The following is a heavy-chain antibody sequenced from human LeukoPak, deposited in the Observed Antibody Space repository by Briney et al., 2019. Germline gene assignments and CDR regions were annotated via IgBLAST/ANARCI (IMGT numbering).Heavy chain of an antibody. Sequence: SETLSLTCAVYGGSFSDYYWSWIRQPPGKGLEWIGEINHSGSTNYNPSLKSRVTISVDTSKNQFSLKLSSVTAADTAVYYCARELGTSSGWLDYWGQGTLVTVSS. CDR1: GGSFSDYY. D-gene: IGHD6-19*01. J-gene: IGHJ4*02. CDR2: INHSGST. V-gene: IGHV4-34*01. CDR3: ARELGTSSGWLDY.